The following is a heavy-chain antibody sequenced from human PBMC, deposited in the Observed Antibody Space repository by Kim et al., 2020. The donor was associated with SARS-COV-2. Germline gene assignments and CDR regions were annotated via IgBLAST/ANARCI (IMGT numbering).Heavy chain of an antibody. CDR3: ARAGFVELLAFAAFDI. J-gene: IGHJ3*02. Sequence: KVQGRVTMTRDTSISTAYMELSRLRSDDTAVYYCARAGFVELLAFAAFDIWGQGTMVTVSS. V-gene: IGHV1-2*02. D-gene: IGHD3-10*01.